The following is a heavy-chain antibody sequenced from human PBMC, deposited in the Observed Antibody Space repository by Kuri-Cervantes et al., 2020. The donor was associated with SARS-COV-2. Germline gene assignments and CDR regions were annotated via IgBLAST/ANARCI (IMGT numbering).Heavy chain of an antibody. Sequence: GESLKISCAASGFTFSSYGMHWVRQAPGKGLEWVAFIRYDGSNKYYADSVKGRFTISRDNSKNTLYLQMNSLRAEDTAVYYCARDAGEHLVQFFMDVWGQGTTVTVSS. J-gene: IGHJ6*02. CDR3: ARDAGEHLVQFFMDV. CDR2: IRYDGSNK. D-gene: IGHD6-6*01. CDR1: GFTFSSYG. V-gene: IGHV3-30*02.